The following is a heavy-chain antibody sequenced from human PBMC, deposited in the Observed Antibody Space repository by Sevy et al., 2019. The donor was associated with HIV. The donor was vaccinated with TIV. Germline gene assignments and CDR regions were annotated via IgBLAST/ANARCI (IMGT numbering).Heavy chain of an antibody. D-gene: IGHD1-26*01. J-gene: IGHJ3*01. Sequence: QLGGSLRLSCAASGFPFSSYSFYWVRQAPGKGLEYVSAIGSDGETTLYASSVKGRFTISRDNSKNTVFLQMGRLRSEDMGVYYCARDSGTYHAFDLWGRGTMVTVSS. CDR3: ARDSGTYHAFDL. CDR1: GFPFSSYS. V-gene: IGHV3-64*01. CDR2: IGSDGETT.